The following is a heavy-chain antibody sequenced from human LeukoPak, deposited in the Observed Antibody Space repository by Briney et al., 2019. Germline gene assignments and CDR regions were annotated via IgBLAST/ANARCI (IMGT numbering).Heavy chain of an antibody. CDR2: INHSGST. J-gene: IGHJ5*02. CDR3: ARGGRAVASNWFDP. V-gene: IGHV4-34*01. D-gene: IGHD6-19*01. Sequence: SETLSLTCAVYGESFSGYYWNWIRQPPGKGLEWIGEINHSGSTNYNPSLKSRVTISVDTSKNQFSLKLSSLTAADTAVYYCARGGRAVASNWFDPWGQGTLVTVSS. CDR1: GESFSGYY.